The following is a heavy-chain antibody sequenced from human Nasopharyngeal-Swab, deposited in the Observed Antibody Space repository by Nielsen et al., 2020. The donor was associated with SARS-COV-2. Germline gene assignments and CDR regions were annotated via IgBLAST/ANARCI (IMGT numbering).Heavy chain of an antibody. CDR3: ARSIYCSSTSCYSFAWFDP. CDR1: GFSLSNARMG. V-gene: IGHV2-26*01. J-gene: IGHJ5*02. D-gene: IGHD2-2*01. CDR2: LFSNDEK. Sequence: SGPTLVKPTETLTLTCTVSGFSLSNARMGVSWIRQPPGKALEWLAHLFSNDEKSYSTSLKSRLTISKDTSKSQVVLTMTNMDPVDTATYYCARSIYCSSTSCYSFAWFDPWGQGTLVTVSS.